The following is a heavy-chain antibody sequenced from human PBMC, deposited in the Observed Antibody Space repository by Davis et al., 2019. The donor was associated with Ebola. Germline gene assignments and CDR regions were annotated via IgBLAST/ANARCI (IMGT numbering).Heavy chain of an antibody. CDR1: GYTFTSYA. V-gene: IGHV1-8*02. CDR2: INPNSGGT. Sequence: AASAKVSCKASGYTFTSYAMNWVRQAPGQGLEWMGRINPNSGGTSYAQKFQGRVTMTRNTSISTAYMELSSLRSEDTAVYYCARPHLLRYFDWLSSGAFDIWGQGTMVTVSS. J-gene: IGHJ3*02. CDR3: ARPHLLRYFDWLSSGAFDI. D-gene: IGHD3-9*01.